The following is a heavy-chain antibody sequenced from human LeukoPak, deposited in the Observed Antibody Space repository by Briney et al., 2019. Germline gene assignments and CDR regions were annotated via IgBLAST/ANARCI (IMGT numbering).Heavy chain of an antibody. CDR1: GFTLGDHD. D-gene: IGHD5-18*01. CDR3: VREARGYHYTYFDY. CDR2: VSAGHHA. Sequence: GGSLRLSCTASGFTLGDHDMHWVRHTTGDGLEWVAAVSAGHHAFYAGSVKGRFTVSREDAKNSLYLQMNSLRAGDTAVYYCVREARGYHYTYFDYWGQGSLVTVSS. V-gene: IGHV3-13*01. J-gene: IGHJ4*02.